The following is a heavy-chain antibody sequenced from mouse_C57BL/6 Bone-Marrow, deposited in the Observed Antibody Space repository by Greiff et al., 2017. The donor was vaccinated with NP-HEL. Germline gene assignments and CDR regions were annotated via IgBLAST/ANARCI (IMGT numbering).Heavy chain of an antibody. J-gene: IGHJ3*01. CDR3: AVEGSDYGSSPDWFAY. CDR1: GYTFTSYW. D-gene: IGHD1-1*01. CDR2: IYPGSGST. V-gene: IGHV1-55*01. Sequence: QVQLQQPGAELVKPGASVKMSCKASGYTFTSYWITWVKQRPGQGLEWIGDIYPGSGSTNYNEKFKSKATLTVDTSSSTAYMQLSSLTSEDSAVYDSAVEGSDYGSSPDWFAYWGQGTLVTVSA.